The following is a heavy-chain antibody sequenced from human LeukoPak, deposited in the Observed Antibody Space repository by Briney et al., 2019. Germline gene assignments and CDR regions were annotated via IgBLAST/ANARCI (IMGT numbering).Heavy chain of an antibody. CDR2: ISSSGTTT. D-gene: IGHD6-13*01. V-gene: IGHV3-48*03. CDR3: ARDFLYNSSP. Sequence: GGSLRLSCAASGLSFSVYEMHWVRQAPGKGLEWISDISSSGTTTYYADSVKGRFTISRDNAKNSLYLQMNSLRAEDTAVYYCARDFLYNSSPWGQGTLVTVSS. J-gene: IGHJ5*02. CDR1: GLSFSVYE.